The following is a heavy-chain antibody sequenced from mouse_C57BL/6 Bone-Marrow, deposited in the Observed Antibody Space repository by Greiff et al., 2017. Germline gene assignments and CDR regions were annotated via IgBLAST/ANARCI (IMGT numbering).Heavy chain of an antibody. CDR1: GYTFTDYY. CDR2: INPNNGGT. J-gene: IGHJ3*01. D-gene: IGHD2-2*01. V-gene: IGHV1-26*01. CDR3: ARSPLYVYVLAY. Sequence: VQLQQSGPELVKPGASVKISCKASGYTFTDYYMNWVKQSHGKSLEWIGDINPNNGGTSYNQKFKGKATLTVDKSSSTAYMELRSLTSEDSAVYYCARSPLYVYVLAYWGQGTLVTVSA.